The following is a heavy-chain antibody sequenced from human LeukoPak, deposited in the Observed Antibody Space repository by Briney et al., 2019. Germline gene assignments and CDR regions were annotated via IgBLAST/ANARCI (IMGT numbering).Heavy chain of an antibody. D-gene: IGHD3-16*01. V-gene: IGHV3-21*01. CDR3: ARDYFWEQYYFDY. Sequence: TGGSLRLSCVASGFTFSTYNMNWVRQAPGKGLEWVSSINSNGNYIRYADSVKGRFTISRDNAKNSLYLLMSSLRAEDTAVYYCARDYFWEQYYFDYWGQGTLVTVSS. J-gene: IGHJ4*02. CDR2: INSNGNYI. CDR1: GFTFSTYN.